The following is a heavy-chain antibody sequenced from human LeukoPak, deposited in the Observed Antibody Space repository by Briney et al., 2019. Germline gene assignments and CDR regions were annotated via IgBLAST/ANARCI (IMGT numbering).Heavy chain of an antibody. CDR3: ARLGAAPGYSSGWSNWFDP. J-gene: IGHJ5*02. V-gene: IGHV1-2*02. D-gene: IGHD6-19*01. CDR2: INPNSGGT. CDR1: GYTFTGYY. Sequence: ASVKVSCTASGYTFTGYYMHWVRQAPGQGLEWMGWINPNSGGTNYAQKFQGRVTMTRDTSISTAYMELSRLRSDDTAVYYCARLGAAPGYSSGWSNWFDPWGQGTLVTVSS.